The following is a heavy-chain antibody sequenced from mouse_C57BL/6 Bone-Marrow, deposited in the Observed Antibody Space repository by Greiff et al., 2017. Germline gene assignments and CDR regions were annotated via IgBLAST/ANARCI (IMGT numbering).Heavy chain of an antibody. D-gene: IGHD1-1*01. CDR3: TSYYYGSHWYFDV. CDR1: GFTFSDAW. V-gene: IGHV6-6*01. J-gene: IGHJ1*03. Sequence: EVKLVESGGGLVQPGGSMKLSCAASGFTFSDAWMDWVRQSPEKGLEWVAEIRNKANNHATYYAESVKGRFTISRDDSTSSVYLQMNSLRAEDTGIDYCTSYYYGSHWYFDVWGTGTTVTVSS. CDR2: IRNKANNHAT.